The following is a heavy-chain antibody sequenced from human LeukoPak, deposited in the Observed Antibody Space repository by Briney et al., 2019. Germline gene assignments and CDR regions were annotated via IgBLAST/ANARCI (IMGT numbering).Heavy chain of an antibody. CDR3: AKDRSGWKLVYYFDY. D-gene: IGHD4-23*01. V-gene: IGHV3-30*18. CDR1: GFTFSSYG. CDR2: ISYDGSNK. Sequence: GGSLRLSCAASGFTFSSYGMHWVRQAPGKGLEWVAVISYDGSNKYYADSVKGRFTISRDNSKNTLYLQMNSLRAGDTAVYYCAKDRSGWKLVYYFDYWGQGTLVTVSS. J-gene: IGHJ4*02.